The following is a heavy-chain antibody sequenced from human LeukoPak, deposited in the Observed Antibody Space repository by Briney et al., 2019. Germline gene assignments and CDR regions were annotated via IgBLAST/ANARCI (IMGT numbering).Heavy chain of an antibody. CDR1: GGTFSSYA. CDR2: IIPIFGTA. J-gene: IGHJ4*02. V-gene: IGHV1-69*01. D-gene: IGHD3-3*02. Sequence: SVKVSCKASGGTFSSYAISWVRQAPGQGLEWMGGIIPIFGTANYAQKFQGRVTITADESTSTAYMELSSLRSEDTAVYYCARGPHFTPYYFDYWGQGTLVAVSS. CDR3: ARGPHFTPYYFDY.